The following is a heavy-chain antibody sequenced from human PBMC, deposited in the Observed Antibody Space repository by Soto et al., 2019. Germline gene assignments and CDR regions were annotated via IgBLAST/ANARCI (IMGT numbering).Heavy chain of an antibody. D-gene: IGHD2-21*02. Sequence: GGSVRLSCAASRFTFSRYWMSRVRQAPGKGLEWVANIKQDGREKYYVDSVKGRFTISRDNAKESLYLQMNSLRAEDTAVYYCAKSARDDYYGMDVWGQGTTVTVS. CDR3: AKSARDDYYGMDV. J-gene: IGHJ6*02. CDR2: IKQDGREK. V-gene: IGHV3-7*03. CDR1: RFTFSRYW.